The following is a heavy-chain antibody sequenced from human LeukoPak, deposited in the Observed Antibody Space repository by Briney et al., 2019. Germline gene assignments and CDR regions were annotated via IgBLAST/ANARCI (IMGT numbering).Heavy chain of an antibody. CDR2: IKQDGSEA. Sequence: GSLRLSCAASGFTFTTYWMALVRQAPGKGLEWVANIKQDGSEAVYADSVRGRFTISRDNAKNSLYLQMNSLRVEDTAVYYCSNGIYDRSYWGQGTLVTVSS. D-gene: IGHD2-8*01. CDR1: GFTFTTYW. CDR3: SNGIYDRSY. J-gene: IGHJ4*02. V-gene: IGHV3-7*01.